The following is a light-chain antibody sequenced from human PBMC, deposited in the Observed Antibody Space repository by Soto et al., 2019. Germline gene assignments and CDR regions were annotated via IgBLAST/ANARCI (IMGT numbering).Light chain of an antibody. CDR2: GAS. V-gene: IGKV3-20*01. J-gene: IGKJ1*01. CDR1: LSVSSNY. Sequence: EIVLTQSPGTLSLSPGERATLSCRASLSVSSNYLAWYQQKPGQAPRLLIYGASSRATGIPDRFSGSGSGTDFTLTISRLEPEDFAVYYCHQYGYSPPWTFGQGTKVEIK. CDR3: HQYGYSPPWT.